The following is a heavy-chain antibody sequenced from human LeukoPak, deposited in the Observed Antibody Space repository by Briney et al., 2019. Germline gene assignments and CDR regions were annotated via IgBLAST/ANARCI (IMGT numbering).Heavy chain of an antibody. V-gene: IGHV4-39*01. CDR3: AMKWGGYDNLYFDY. CDR2: MYFSGST. CDR1: GGSISSSSYY. Sequence: SETLSLTCTVSGGSISSSSYYWGWIRQPPGRGLEWIGSMYFSGSTYYNPSLRSRVTMSVDTSKNQFSLKLSSVTAADTAVYSCAMKWGGYDNLYFDYWGQGTLVTVSS. D-gene: IGHD5-12*01. J-gene: IGHJ4*02.